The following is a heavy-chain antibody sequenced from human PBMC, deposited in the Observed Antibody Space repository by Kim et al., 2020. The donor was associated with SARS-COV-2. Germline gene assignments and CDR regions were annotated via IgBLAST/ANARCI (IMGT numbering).Heavy chain of an antibody. J-gene: IGHJ6*02. Sequence: GGSLRLSCAASGFTFSSYGMHWVRQAPGKGLEWVAVISYDGSNKYYADSVKGRFTISRDNSKNTLYLQMNSLRAEDTAVYYCARDGRTYYYDSSGYGYGYYYYGMDVWGQGTTVTVSS. D-gene: IGHD3-22*01. V-gene: IGHV3-33*05. CDR1: GFTFSSYG. CDR3: ARDGRTYYYDSSGYGYGYYYYGMDV. CDR2: ISYDGSNK.